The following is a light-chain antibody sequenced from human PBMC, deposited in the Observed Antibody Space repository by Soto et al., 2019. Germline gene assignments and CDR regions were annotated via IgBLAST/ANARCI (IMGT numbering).Light chain of an antibody. J-gene: IGKJ4*01. CDR1: QSIVNY. CDR2: DAS. CDR3: QQYEKLPLT. V-gene: IGKV1-33*01. Sequence: DVQLTQSPSTLSASVGDRVAITCQASQSIVNYLNWFQQRPGKAPQLLISDASHLEPGVPSRFSGQRSGTDFTLITSSLQPEDFATYYCQQYEKLPLTFGGGTRVEV.